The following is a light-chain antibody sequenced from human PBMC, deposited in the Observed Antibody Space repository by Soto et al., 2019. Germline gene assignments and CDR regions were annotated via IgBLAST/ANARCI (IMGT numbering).Light chain of an antibody. Sequence: QYALTQPPSASGSPGQSVTISCTGTSSDVGGYNYVYWYQQYPGRAPKLMIYEGTKRPSGVPDRFSGSKSGNTASLTVSGLQAEDEADYYCSSYAASNNFYGVFGGGTKVTVL. V-gene: IGLV2-8*01. CDR3: SSYAASNNFYGV. CDR1: SSDVGGYNY. CDR2: EGT. J-gene: IGLJ3*02.